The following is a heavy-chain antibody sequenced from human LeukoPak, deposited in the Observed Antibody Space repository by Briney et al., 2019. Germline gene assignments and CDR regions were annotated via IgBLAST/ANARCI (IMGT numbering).Heavy chain of an antibody. V-gene: IGHV4-59*12. CDR1: GGSISNYY. CDR2: IYYSGST. J-gene: IGHJ4*02. Sequence: PSETLSLTCTVSGGSISNYYWSWFRQPPGKGLEWIGYIYYSGSTNYNPSLKSRVTISVDASKNQFSLKLSSVTAADTAVYYCARGGGAYYFDYWGQGTLVTVSS. CDR3: ARGGGAYYFDY. D-gene: IGHD3-10*01.